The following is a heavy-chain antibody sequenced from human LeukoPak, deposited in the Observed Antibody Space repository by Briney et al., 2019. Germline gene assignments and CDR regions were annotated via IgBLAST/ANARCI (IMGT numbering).Heavy chain of an antibody. CDR3: AKDREVLRFLEWLYAFDP. CDR2: ISYDGSNK. D-gene: IGHD3-3*01. CDR1: GFTFSSYA. V-gene: IGHV3-30*07. J-gene: IGHJ5*02. Sequence: PGGSLRLSCAASGFTFSSYAMHWVRQAPGKGLEWVAVISYDGSNKYYADSVKGRFTISRNNSKNTLYLQMNSLRAEDTAVYYCAKDREVLRFLEWLYAFDPWGQGTLVTVSS.